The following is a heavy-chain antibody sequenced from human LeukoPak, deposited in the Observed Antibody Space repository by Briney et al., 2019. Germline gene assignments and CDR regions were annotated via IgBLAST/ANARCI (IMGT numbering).Heavy chain of an antibody. D-gene: IGHD3-10*01. Sequence: PGGSLRLSCAATGITFINYGMTWVRQAPGKGLEWVSAISGSGGSTYYADSVKGRFIISRDNSKNTLYLQMNNLTAEDTAVYYCAKGRRRGSPSYYMDVWGQGALVTVSS. V-gene: IGHV3-23*01. CDR3: AKGRRRGSPSYYMDV. CDR2: ISGSGGST. CDR1: GITFINYG. J-gene: IGHJ4*02.